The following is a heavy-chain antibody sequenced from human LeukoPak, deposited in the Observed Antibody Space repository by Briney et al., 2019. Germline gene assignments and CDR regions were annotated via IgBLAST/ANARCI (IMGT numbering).Heavy chain of an antibody. J-gene: IGHJ4*02. CDR1: GGSFSGYY. V-gene: IGHV4-34*01. CDR3: ARLSLFYGYGSGSSDY. D-gene: IGHD3-10*01. CDR2: INHSGST. Sequence: PSETLSLTCAVYGGSFSGYYWSWIRQPPGKGLEWIGEINHSGSTNYNPSLKSRVTISVDTSKNQFSLKLSSVTAADTAVYYCARLSLFYGYGSGSSDYWGQGTLVTVSS.